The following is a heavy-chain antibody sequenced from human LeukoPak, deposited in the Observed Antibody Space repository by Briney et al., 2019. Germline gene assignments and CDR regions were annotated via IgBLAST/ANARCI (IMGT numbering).Heavy chain of an antibody. Sequence: GASVTVSCKASGYTFTSYGISWVRQAPGQGLEWMGWISAYNGNTNYAQKLQGRVTMTTDTSTSTAYMELRSLRSDDTAVYYCARTRPPAGDFDYWGQGILVTVSS. V-gene: IGHV1-18*01. D-gene: IGHD2-2*01. CDR1: GYTFTSYG. J-gene: IGHJ4*02. CDR3: ARTRPPAGDFDY. CDR2: ISAYNGNT.